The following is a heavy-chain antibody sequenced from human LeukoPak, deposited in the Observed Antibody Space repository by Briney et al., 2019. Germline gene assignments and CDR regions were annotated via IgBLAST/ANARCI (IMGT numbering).Heavy chain of an antibody. Sequence: ASVKVSCKASGYTFTSYDINWVRQATGQGLEWMGWMNPNSGNTGYAQKFQGRVTMTRNTSISTAYMELSSLRSEDTAVYYCARDTALVTTPGGPDYWGRGTLVTVSS. CDR3: ARDTALVTTPGGPDY. V-gene: IGHV1-8*01. CDR2: MNPNSGNT. D-gene: IGHD2-8*02. CDR1: GYTFTSYD. J-gene: IGHJ4*02.